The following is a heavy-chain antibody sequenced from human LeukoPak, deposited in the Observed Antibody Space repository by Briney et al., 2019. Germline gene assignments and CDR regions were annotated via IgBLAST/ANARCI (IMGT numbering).Heavy chain of an antibody. Sequence: SETLSLTCTVSGGSISSGGYSWSWIRQHPGKGLEWIGYIYYSGSTYYNPSLKSRVTISVDTSKNQFSLKLSSVTAADTAVYYCAREDPQTTVPEGMDVWGQGTTVIVSS. CDR3: AREDPQTTVPEGMDV. CDR2: IYYSGST. D-gene: IGHD4-17*01. CDR1: GGSISSGGYS. J-gene: IGHJ6*02. V-gene: IGHV4-31*03.